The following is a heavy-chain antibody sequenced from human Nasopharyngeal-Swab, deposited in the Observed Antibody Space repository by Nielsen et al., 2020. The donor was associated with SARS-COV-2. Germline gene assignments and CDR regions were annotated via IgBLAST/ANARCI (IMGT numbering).Heavy chain of an antibody. CDR1: GSTFSSYA. CDR2: IIPIFGTA. J-gene: IGHJ6*03. Sequence: SVKVSCKASGSTFSSYAISWVRQAPGQGLEWMGGIIPIFGTANYAQKFQGRVTITADESTSTAYMELSSLRSEDTAVYYCARLPGIAAAGRERYYYYYMDVWGKGTTVTVSS. CDR3: ARLPGIAAAGRERYYYYYMDV. V-gene: IGHV1-69*13. D-gene: IGHD6-13*01.